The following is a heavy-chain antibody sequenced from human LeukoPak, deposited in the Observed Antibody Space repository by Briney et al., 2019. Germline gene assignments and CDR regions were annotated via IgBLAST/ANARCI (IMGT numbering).Heavy chain of an antibody. CDR3: ARAGAARTFDY. D-gene: IGHD6-6*01. J-gene: IGHJ4*02. Sequence: GGSLRLSCAASGFTVSNNYMSWVRQAPGKGLEWVSVMYSGGSTYYADSVKGRFTISRDNLRNALYLQMNSLRVEDTAVYYCARAGAARTFDYWGQGTLVTVSS. V-gene: IGHV3-66*01. CDR1: GFTVSNNY. CDR2: MYSGGST.